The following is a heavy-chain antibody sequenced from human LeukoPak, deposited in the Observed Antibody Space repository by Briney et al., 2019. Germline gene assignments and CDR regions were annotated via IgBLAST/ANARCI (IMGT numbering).Heavy chain of an antibody. CDR3: ARDPLKRAFDI. CDR2: IISTSSYI. V-gene: IGHV3-21*01. CDR1: GFTLSSYS. J-gene: IGHJ3*02. Sequence: GGSLRLSCAASGFTLSSYSMNWVRQAPGKGLEWVSSIISTSSYIYYADSVKGRFTISRDNVKNSLYLQMNSLRAEDTAVYYCARDPLKRAFDIWGQGTMVTVSS.